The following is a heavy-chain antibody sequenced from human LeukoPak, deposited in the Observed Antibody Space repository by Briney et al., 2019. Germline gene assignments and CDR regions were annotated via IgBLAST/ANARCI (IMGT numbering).Heavy chain of an antibody. J-gene: IGHJ4*02. CDR2: SSSSGSIN. Sequence: KPGGSLRLSCAASGFTLSDYYMVWIRQAPGKGLEWVSLSSSSGSINYYADSVKGRFTVSRDNAKNSVYLQMNGLRAEDTAVYYCAREALFGVVDYFDYWGQGTLVSVSS. V-gene: IGHV3-11*01. CDR1: GFTLSDYY. D-gene: IGHD3-3*01. CDR3: AREALFGVVDYFDY.